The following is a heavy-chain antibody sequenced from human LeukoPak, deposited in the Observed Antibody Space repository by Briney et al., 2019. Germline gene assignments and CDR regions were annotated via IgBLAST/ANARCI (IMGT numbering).Heavy chain of an antibody. V-gene: IGHV3-9*01. Sequence: GESLRLSCAASGFTFDDYAMHWVRQAPGKGLEWVSGISWNSGSIGYADSVKGRFTISRDNAKNSLYLQMNSLRAEDTALYYCAKDNGRGGNFDYWGQGTLVTVSS. D-gene: IGHD3-16*01. CDR1: GFTFDDYA. CDR2: ISWNSGSI. J-gene: IGHJ4*02. CDR3: AKDNGRGGNFDY.